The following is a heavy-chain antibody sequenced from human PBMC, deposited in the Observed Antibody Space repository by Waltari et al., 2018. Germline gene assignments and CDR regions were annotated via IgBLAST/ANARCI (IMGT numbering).Heavy chain of an antibody. Sequence: GGLVQPGRSLRLSCAASGFTFDDYAMHWVRQAPGKGLEWVSGISWNSGSIGYADSVKGRFTISRDNAKNSLYLQMNSLRAEDTALYYCAKAISKEEVPWIQLWPKEYYFDYWGQGTLVTVSS. V-gene: IGHV3-9*01. CDR1: GFTFDDYA. CDR3: AKAISKEEVPWIQLWPKEYYFDY. CDR2: ISWNSGSI. J-gene: IGHJ4*02. D-gene: IGHD5-18*01.